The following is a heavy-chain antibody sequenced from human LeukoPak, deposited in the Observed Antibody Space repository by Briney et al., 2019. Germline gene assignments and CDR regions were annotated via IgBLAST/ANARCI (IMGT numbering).Heavy chain of an antibody. CDR3: ARGPIFIAVAMFDY. J-gene: IGHJ4*02. V-gene: IGHV4-34*01. CDR2: INHSGST. Sequence: SETLSLTCAVYGGSFSGYYWSWIRQPPGKGLEWIGEINHSGSTNYNPSLKSRVTISVDTSKNQFSLKLSSVTAADTAVNYCARGPIFIAVAMFDYWGQGTLVTVSS. CDR1: GGSFSGYY. D-gene: IGHD6-19*01.